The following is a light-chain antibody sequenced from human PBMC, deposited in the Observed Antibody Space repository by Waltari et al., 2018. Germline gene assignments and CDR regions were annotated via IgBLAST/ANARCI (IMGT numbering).Light chain of an antibody. CDR1: QSVLYSSNNENY. CDR3: QQYYNIPIT. V-gene: IGKV4-1*01. Sequence: DIVMTQSPDSLAVSLGERATINCKSSQSVLYSSNNENYLAWYQQKPGQPPKLLIYWASTRESGVPDRFSGSGSGTDFILTISSLQAEDVAVYYCQQYYNIPITFGQGTRLEIK. J-gene: IGKJ5*01. CDR2: WAS.